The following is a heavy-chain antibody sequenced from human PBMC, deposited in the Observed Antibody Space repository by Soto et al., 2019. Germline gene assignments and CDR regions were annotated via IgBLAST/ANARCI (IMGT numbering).Heavy chain of an antibody. V-gene: IGHV3-23*01. CDR1: GFTFSSYA. CDR3: TSGLGYYYYMDV. Sequence: GGSLRLSCAASGFTFSSYAMSWVRQAPGKGLEWVSAISGSGGSTYYADSVKGRFTISRDNSKNTLYLQMNSLRAEDTAVYYCTSGLGYYYYMDVWGKGTTVTVSS. D-gene: IGHD3-22*01. CDR2: ISGSGGST. J-gene: IGHJ6*03.